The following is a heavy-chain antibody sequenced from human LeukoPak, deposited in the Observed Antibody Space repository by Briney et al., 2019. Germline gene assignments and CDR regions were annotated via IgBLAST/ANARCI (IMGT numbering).Heavy chain of an antibody. CDR2: IKRQSDGGTT. Sequence: GGSLRLSCAASGFTFTSAWVSWVRQAPGKGLEWVGRIKRQSDGGTTDYAAPVSGRFTISRDDSKNTVYLQMSGLKTEDTAMYYCKGATTTFDIWGQGTMVTVSS. V-gene: IGHV3-15*01. J-gene: IGHJ3*02. CDR1: GFTFTSAW. CDR3: KGATTTFDI. D-gene: IGHD1-26*01.